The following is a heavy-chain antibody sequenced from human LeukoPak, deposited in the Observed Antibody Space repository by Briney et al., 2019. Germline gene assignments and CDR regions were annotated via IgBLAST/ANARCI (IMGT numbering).Heavy chain of an antibody. CDR1: GLTFSNVW. J-gene: IGHJ4*02. Sequence: SGGSLRLSCAASGLTFSNVWMNWVRQAPGKGLEWVGRIKSKTDGGTTDYAAPVKGRFAISRDDSEKTLSLQMNSLKSEDTAVYYCTQGGTKAYYWGQGTLVTVSS. D-gene: IGHD3-16*01. CDR3: TQGGTKAYY. V-gene: IGHV3-15*01. CDR2: IKSKTDGGTT.